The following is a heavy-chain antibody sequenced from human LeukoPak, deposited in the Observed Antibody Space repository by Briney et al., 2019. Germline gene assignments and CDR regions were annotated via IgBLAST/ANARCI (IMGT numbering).Heavy chain of an antibody. J-gene: IGHJ4*02. CDR3: ARERGRYYGSGSYFDY. Sequence: ASVKVSCKASGYTFTSYGISWVRQAPGQGLEWRGWTSAYNGNTNYAQTLQGRVTMTTDTSTSTAYMELRSLRSDDTAVYYCARERGRYYGSGSYFDYWGQGTLVTVSS. D-gene: IGHD3-10*01. CDR2: TSAYNGNT. V-gene: IGHV1-18*01. CDR1: GYTFTSYG.